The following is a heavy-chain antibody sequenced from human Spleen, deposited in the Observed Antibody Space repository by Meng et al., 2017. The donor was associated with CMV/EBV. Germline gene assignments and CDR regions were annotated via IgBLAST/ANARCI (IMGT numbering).Heavy chain of an antibody. V-gene: IGHV6-1*01. CDR2: TYYRSKWYN. CDR3: AKGGYHYSAMDV. J-gene: IGHJ6*02. Sequence: SQTLSLTGAISGDSVSSNSAAWNWIRQSPSRDLEWLGRTYYRSKWYNDYAVSVKSRITINPDTSKNQFSLQLNSVTPEDTAVYYCAKGGYHYSAMDVWGQGTTVTVSS. CDR1: GDSVSSNSAA. D-gene: IGHD3-16*01.